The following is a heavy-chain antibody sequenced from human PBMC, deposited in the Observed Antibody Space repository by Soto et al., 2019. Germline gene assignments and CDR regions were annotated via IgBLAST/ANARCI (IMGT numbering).Heavy chain of an antibody. V-gene: IGHV4-34*01. J-gene: IGHJ4*02. Sequence: QVQLQQWGAGLLKPSETLSLTCAVYGGSFSGYCWSWIRQPPGKGLEWIGEINHSGSTNYNPSLKSRVTISVDTAKNQFSLKRSSVTAADTAVYYCARGLHGSGSYYNPLDYWGQGTLVTVSS. CDR2: INHSGST. CDR1: GGSFSGYC. D-gene: IGHD3-10*01. CDR3: ARGLHGSGSYYNPLDY.